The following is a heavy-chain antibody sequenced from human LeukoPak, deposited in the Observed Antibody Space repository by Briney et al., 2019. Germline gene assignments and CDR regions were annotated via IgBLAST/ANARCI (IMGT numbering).Heavy chain of an antibody. J-gene: IGHJ4*02. V-gene: IGHV4-4*07. CDR3: ARGPHQAGYYDSSGPGLDFDY. D-gene: IGHD3-22*01. CDR1: GGSISSYY. Sequence: PSETLSLTCTVSGGSISSYYWSWIRQPAGKGLEWIGRIYTSGSTNYNPSLKSRVTMSVDTSKNQFSLKLSSVTAADTAVYYCARGPHQAGYYDSSGPGLDFDYWGQGTLVTVSS. CDR2: IYTSGST.